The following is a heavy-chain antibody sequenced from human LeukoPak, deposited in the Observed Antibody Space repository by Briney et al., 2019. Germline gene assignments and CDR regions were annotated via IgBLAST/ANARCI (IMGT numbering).Heavy chain of an antibody. Sequence: ASVKVSCKASGYTFTGYYMHWVRQAPGQGREWMGWINPNSGGTNYAQKFQGRVTMTRDTSISTAYMELSSLRSEDTAVYYCARVGKLEGYFDYWGQGTLVTVSS. CDR3: ARVGKLEGYFDY. D-gene: IGHD3-3*02. J-gene: IGHJ4*02. CDR2: INPNSGGT. V-gene: IGHV1-2*02. CDR1: GYTFTGYY.